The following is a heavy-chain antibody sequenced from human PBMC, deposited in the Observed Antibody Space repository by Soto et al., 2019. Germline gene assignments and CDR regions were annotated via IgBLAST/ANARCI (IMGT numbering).Heavy chain of an antibody. CDR1: GFTFSSYA. V-gene: IGHV3-23*01. J-gene: IGHJ5*02. Sequence: EVQLFESGGALVQPGGSLGLSCAASGFTFSSYAMSWVRQAPGKGLEWVSAITGPGGNTYYADSLKGRFTISRDNSNTTLYRQTNTLRAEYAAVYYCARGRSGSGRYYAHHESWGQGNLVTVSS. CDR2: ITGPGGNT. CDR3: ARGRSGSGRYYAHHES. D-gene: IGHD3-10*01.